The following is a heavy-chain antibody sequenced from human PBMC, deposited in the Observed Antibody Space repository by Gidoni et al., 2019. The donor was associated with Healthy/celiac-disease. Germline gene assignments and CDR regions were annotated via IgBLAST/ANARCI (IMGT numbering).Heavy chain of an antibody. V-gene: IGHV1-69*01. J-gene: IGHJ6*02. CDR3: ARAERFLEWSHYYYYGMDV. D-gene: IGHD3-3*01. CDR1: GGTFSSYA. CDR2: IIPIFGTA. Sequence: QVQLVQSGAEVKKPGSSVKVSCKASGGTFSSYAISWVRQAPGQGLEWMGGIIPIFGTANYAQKFQGRVTITADESTSTAYMELSSLRSEDTAVYYCARAERFLEWSHYYYYGMDVWGQGTTVTVSS.